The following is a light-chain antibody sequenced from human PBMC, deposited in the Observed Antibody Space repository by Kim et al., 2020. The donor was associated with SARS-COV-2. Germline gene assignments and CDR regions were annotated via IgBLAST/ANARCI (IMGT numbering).Light chain of an antibody. Sequence: PGERATLSCRASQSVSSSFLAWYQQRPGQPPRLLIYGASTRATGIPDRFSGSGSGRDFTLTISRLEPEDFAVYYCQQYGNLPPWTFGQGTKVDIK. CDR1: QSVSSSF. CDR3: QQYGNLPPWT. CDR2: GAS. V-gene: IGKV3-20*01. J-gene: IGKJ1*01.